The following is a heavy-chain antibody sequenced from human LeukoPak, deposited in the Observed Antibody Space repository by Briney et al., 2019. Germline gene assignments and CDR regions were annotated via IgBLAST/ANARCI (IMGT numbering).Heavy chain of an antibody. J-gene: IGHJ5*02. CDR3: ARDKRLSRIQLWLNWFDP. CDR1: GGSISSSSYY. Sequence: SETLSLTCTVSGGSISSSSYYWGWIRQPPGKGLEWIGSIYYSGSTYYNPSLKSRVTISVDTSKNQFSLKLSSVTAADTAVYYCARDKRLSRIQLWLNWFDPWGQGTLVTVSS. V-gene: IGHV4-39*07. CDR2: IYYSGST. D-gene: IGHD5-18*01.